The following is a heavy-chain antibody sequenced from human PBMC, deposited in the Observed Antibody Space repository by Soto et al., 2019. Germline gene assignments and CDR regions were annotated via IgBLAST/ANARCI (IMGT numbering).Heavy chain of an antibody. CDR2: IYLSGNT. Sequence: QVQLQESGPGLVKPSGTLSLTCALSGASIITDNWWSWVRQPPGKEMEWFGEIYLSGNTNFNPSVKSRVTISVDTSKDQFSLTVSSVTAADTAIYYCARASASSKLRGVVINWGQGTLGTVSS. D-gene: IGHD3-10*01. CDR3: ARASASSKLRGVVIN. CDR1: GASIITDNW. V-gene: IGHV4-4*02. J-gene: IGHJ4*02.